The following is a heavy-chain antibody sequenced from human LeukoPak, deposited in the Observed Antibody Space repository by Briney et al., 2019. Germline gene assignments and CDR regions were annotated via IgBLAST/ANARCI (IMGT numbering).Heavy chain of an antibody. Sequence: SETLSLTCAVYGGSFSGYYWSWIRQPPGRGLGWIGEINHSGSTNYNPSLKSRVTISVQTSKNQFSLKLSSVTAADKAVYYCARVPYCSSTSCSYYYYYYMDVWGKGTTVTVSS. D-gene: IGHD2-2*01. V-gene: IGHV4-34*01. CDR1: GGSFSGYY. J-gene: IGHJ6*03. CDR2: INHSGST. CDR3: ARVPYCSSTSCSYYYYYYMDV.